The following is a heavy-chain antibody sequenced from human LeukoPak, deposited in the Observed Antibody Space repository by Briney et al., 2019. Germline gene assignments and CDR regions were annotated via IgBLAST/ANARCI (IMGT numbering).Heavy chain of an antibody. CDR2: ISSSGSIM. J-gene: IGHJ4*02. CDR1: GFTFSSFQ. Sequence: GGSLRLSCVASGFTFSSFQMNWVRQAPGKGLEWGSYISSSGSIMFYADSVKGRFTISRDNAKNSLYLHMNSLRAEDTAVYYCARTLTYYDILTDYPYYFDYWGQGTLVTVSS. V-gene: IGHV3-48*03. CDR3: ARTLTYYDILTDYPYYFDY. D-gene: IGHD3-9*01.